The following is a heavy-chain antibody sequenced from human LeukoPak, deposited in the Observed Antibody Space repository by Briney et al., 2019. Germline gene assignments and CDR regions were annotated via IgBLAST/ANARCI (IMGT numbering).Heavy chain of an antibody. D-gene: IGHD6-19*01. Sequence: GGSLRLSRAASGFTFSSYEMNWVRQAPGKGLEWVSYISSSGSTIYYADSVKGRFTISRDNAKNSLYLQMNSLRAEDTAVYYCARVAGYSSGWLAFDYWGQGTLVTVS. V-gene: IGHV3-48*03. CDR1: GFTFSSYE. CDR2: ISSSGSTI. CDR3: ARVAGYSSGWLAFDY. J-gene: IGHJ4*02.